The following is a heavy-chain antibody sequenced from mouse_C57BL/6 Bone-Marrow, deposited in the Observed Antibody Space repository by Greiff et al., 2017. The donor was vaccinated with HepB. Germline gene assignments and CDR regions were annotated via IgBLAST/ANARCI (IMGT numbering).Heavy chain of an antibody. J-gene: IGHJ3*01. V-gene: IGHV1-59*01. D-gene: IGHD3-3*01. CDR2: IYPSDSYT. CDR1: GYTFTSYW. CDR3: ARGRACFAD. Sequence: QVQLQQPGAELVRPGTSVKLSCKASGYTFTSYWMHWVKQRPGQGLEWIGVIYPSDSYTNYNQKFKGKATLTVDTSSSTAYMKLSSLTSEDSAVYYCARGRACFADWGEGTLFTVSA.